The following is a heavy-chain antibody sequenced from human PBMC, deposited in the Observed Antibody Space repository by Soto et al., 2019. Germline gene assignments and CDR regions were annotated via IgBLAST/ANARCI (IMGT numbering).Heavy chain of an antibody. CDR1: GFTFSTYG. Sequence: GGSLRLSCAASGFTFSTYGMSWVRQAPGKGLEWVSAISGSGGSTYYADSVKGRFTISRDNSKNTLYLRMNSLRAEDTAVYYCAKSWNDWPSNWFDSWGQGTLVTVSS. D-gene: IGHD1-1*01. J-gene: IGHJ5*01. CDR2: ISGSGGST. V-gene: IGHV3-23*01. CDR3: AKSWNDWPSNWFDS.